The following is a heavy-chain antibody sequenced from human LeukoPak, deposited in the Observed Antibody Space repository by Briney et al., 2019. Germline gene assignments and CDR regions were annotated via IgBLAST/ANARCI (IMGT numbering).Heavy chain of an antibody. CDR1: EFTFSIYG. CDR2: ISYDGSNI. Sequence: PGRSLRLSCAASEFTFSIYGMHWVRQAPGKGLEWVAVISYDGSNIYYADSVKGRFTISRDNSKNTLYLQMNSLRAEDTAVYYYAKPIRGSLLNFDYWGQGTLVTVSS. J-gene: IGHJ4*02. D-gene: IGHD1/OR15-1a*01. V-gene: IGHV3-30*18. CDR3: AKPIRGSLLNFDY.